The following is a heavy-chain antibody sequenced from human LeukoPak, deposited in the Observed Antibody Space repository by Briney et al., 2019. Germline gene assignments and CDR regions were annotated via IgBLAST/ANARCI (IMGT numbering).Heavy chain of an antibody. D-gene: IGHD4-17*01. CDR2: VNHSGYT. Sequence: SETLSLTCGVSGTSFTSYYWSWIRQTPGKGLEWIGEVNHSGYTNMNPYLKSRVTISVDTSKNQFSLMMTSVTAADTAVYFCARMTTGHDYWGQGTLVTVSS. CDR1: GTSFTSYY. CDR3: ARMTTGHDY. V-gene: IGHV4-34*01. J-gene: IGHJ4*02.